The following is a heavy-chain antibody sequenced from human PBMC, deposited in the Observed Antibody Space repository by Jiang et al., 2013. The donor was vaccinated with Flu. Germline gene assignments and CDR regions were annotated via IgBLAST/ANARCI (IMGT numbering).Heavy chain of an antibody. D-gene: IGHD6-19*01. CDR1: GFTFSSYS. J-gene: IGHJ4*02. Sequence: QLVESGGGLVQPGGSLRLTCSASGFTFSSYSMNWVRQAPGKGLEWISYISGGGNSVFYADSVKGRFTISRDNAKNSLSLQMTSLTTEDTALYYCVKAAVANTPYYFDYWGQGARVTVSS. CDR3: VKAAVANTPYYFDY. CDR2: ISGGGNSV. V-gene: IGHV3-48*01.